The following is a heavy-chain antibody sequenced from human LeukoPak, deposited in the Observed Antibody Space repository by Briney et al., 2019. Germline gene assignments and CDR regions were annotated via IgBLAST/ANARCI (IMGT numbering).Heavy chain of an antibody. CDR3: ARDHGSAWYSLDY. Sequence: PSETLSLTCTVSGGSISSYYWSWIRQPPRKGLEWIGYIYYSGSTNYNPSLKSRVTISVDTSKNQFSLKLSSVTAADTAVYYCARDHGSAWYSLDYWRQGTLVTVSS. D-gene: IGHD6-19*01. CDR1: GGSISSYY. V-gene: IGHV4-59*01. CDR2: IYYSGST. J-gene: IGHJ4*02.